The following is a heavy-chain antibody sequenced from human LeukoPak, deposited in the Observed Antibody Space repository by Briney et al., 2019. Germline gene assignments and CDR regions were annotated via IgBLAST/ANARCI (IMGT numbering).Heavy chain of an antibody. V-gene: IGHV1-69*13. D-gene: IGHD2-15*01. CDR3: ARAVDATGVSWSDP. CDR1: GGTFSSYA. Sequence: ASVKVSCKASGGTFSSYAISWVRQAPGQGLEWMGGIIPIFGTANNAQKFQGRVTITADESTSTAYMELSSLRSEDTAVYYCARAVDATGVSWSDPWGQGTLVTVSS. CDR2: IIPIFGTA. J-gene: IGHJ5*02.